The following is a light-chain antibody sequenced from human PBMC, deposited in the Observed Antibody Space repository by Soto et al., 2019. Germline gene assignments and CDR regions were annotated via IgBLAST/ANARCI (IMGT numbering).Light chain of an antibody. CDR3: QQYNNWPPVT. J-gene: IGKJ5*01. Sequence: EIVMTQSPATLSVSPGERATLSCRASQSVNSNIAWYQQKPGQAPRLLIYGASTRATGIPVRFSGSGSGTEFSLTITGLQSEDFAVYYCQQYNNWPPVTFGQGTRLEIK. CDR2: GAS. CDR1: QSVNSN. V-gene: IGKV3-15*01.